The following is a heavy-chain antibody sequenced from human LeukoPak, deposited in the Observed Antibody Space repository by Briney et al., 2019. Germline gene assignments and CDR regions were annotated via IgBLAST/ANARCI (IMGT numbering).Heavy chain of an antibody. CDR1: GFTFSSYW. D-gene: IGHD4-17*01. Sequence: GGSLRLSCAASGFTFSSYWMHWVRQTPGKGLEWISYISSGSGTTYYGDSVQGRFITSRDNAKNSLHLQMNSLRAEDTGVYYCAKDGGNDYGVFDYWGQGILVTVSS. J-gene: IGHJ4*02. V-gene: IGHV3-48*01. CDR2: ISSGSGTT. CDR3: AKDGGNDYGVFDY.